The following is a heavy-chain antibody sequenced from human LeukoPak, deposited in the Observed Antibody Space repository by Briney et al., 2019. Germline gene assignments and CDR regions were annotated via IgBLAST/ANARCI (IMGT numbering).Heavy chain of an antibody. Sequence: QSGGSLRLSCAASGFTFSTFAMIWVRQPPGKGLEWVSSIFPSGGEIHYADSVKGRFTISRDSSKNTLYLQMSSLRDEDTAVYYCAKNNDYGGSYWYFDLWGRGTLVTVSS. CDR3: AKNNDYGGSYWYFDL. D-gene: IGHD4-23*01. CDR2: IFPSGGEI. J-gene: IGHJ2*01. V-gene: IGHV3-23*01. CDR1: GFTFSTFA.